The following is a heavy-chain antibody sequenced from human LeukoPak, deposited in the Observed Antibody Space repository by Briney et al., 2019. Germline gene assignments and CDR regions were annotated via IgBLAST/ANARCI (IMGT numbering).Heavy chain of an antibody. CDR2: ISSSSYI. CDR3: ARESHDYGDQTAFDY. D-gene: IGHD4-17*01. CDR1: GFTFSSYS. J-gene: IGHJ4*02. Sequence: GGSLRLSCAASGFTFSSYSMNWVRQAPGKGLEWVSSISSSSYIYYADSVKGRFTISRDNAKNSLYLQMNSLRAEDTAVYYCARESHDYGDQTAFDYWGQGTLVTVSS. V-gene: IGHV3-21*01.